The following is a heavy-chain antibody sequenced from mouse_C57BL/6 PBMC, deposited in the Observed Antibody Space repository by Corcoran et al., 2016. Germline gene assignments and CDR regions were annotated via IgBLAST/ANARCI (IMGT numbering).Heavy chain of an antibody. CDR2: INPYNGGT. CDR3: AISVTTVVAFDY. CDR1: GYTFTDSY. V-gene: IGHV1-19*01. Sequence: EVQLQQSGPVLVKPGASVKMSCRASGYTFTDSYMNWVKQSHGKSLEWIGVINPYNGGTSYNQKFKGKATLTVDKSSSTAYMELNSLTSEDSAVYYCAISVTTVVAFDYWGQGTTRTVSS. D-gene: IGHD1-1*01. J-gene: IGHJ2*01.